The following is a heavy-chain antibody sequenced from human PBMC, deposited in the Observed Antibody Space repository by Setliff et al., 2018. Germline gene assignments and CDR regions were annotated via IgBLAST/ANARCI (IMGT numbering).Heavy chain of an antibody. V-gene: IGHV4-61*02. CDR1: GGSISSGSYY. D-gene: IGHD1-1*01. J-gene: IGHJ3*02. Sequence: SETLSLTCAVSGGSISSGSYYWTWIRQPAGKGLEWIGRLYPNGNTNYNPSLKRRVNMSADSSKNNLSLRLKYVTAADTAVYYCAREDWNGNAFDIWGPGTMVTVSS. CDR2: LYPNGNT. CDR3: AREDWNGNAFDI.